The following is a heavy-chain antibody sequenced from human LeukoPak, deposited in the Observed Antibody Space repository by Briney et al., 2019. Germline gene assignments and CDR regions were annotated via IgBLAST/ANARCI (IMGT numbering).Heavy chain of an antibody. V-gene: IGHV3-15*01. D-gene: IGHD5-18*01. CDR2: IKSNTDGGTA. Sequence: NPGGSLRLSCVVSGFTFNNAWMSWVRQAPGKWLEWVGRIKSNTDGGTADYAAPVKGRFTISRDDSKTTLFLQMNSLEIEDTAVYYCSAPRGYSYGYLDYWGQGTLVTVSS. CDR3: SAPRGYSYGYLDY. J-gene: IGHJ4*02. CDR1: GFTFNNAW.